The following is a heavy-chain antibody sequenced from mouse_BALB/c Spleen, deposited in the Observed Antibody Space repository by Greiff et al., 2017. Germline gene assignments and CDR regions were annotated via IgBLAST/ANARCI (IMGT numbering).Heavy chain of an antibody. CDR1: GFTFSSYA. V-gene: IGHV5-9-4*01. Sequence: EVQRVESGGGLVKPGGSLKLSCAASGFTFSSYAMSWVRQSPEKRLEWVAEISSGGSYTYYPDTVTGRFTISRDNAKNTLYLEMSSLRSEDTAMYYCAREGAYWGQGTTLTVSS. CDR3: AREGAY. J-gene: IGHJ2*01. CDR2: ISSGGSYT.